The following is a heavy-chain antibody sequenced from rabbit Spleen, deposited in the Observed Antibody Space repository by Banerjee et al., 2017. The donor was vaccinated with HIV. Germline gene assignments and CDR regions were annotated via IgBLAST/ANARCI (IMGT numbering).Heavy chain of an antibody. CDR3: ARDSGTSFSSYGMDL. Sequence: QQQVVESGGGLVKPGASLTLSCKASGLDFSVGDVMCWVRQAPGKGLEWIGCIDTGSSGFTYFASWAKGRFTISKTSSTTVTLQVTSLTAADTATYFCARDSGTSFSSYGMDLWGPGTLVTVS. CDR2: IDTGSSGFT. V-gene: IGHV1S45*01. CDR1: GLDFSVGDV. J-gene: IGHJ6*01. D-gene: IGHD8-1*01.